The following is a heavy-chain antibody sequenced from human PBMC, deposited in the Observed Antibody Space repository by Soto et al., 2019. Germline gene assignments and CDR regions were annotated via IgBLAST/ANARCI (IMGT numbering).Heavy chain of an antibody. CDR3: ARHWYYDFWSGSTTDD. D-gene: IGHD3-3*01. J-gene: IGHJ4*02. Sequence: PGGSLRLSCAASGFTFSSYSMNWVRQAPGKGLEWVSSISSSSSYIYYADSVKGRFTXXRDNANNSLYLQMNSLRAEDTAVHYCARHWYYDFWSGSTTDDWGQGTLVTVSS. CDR1: GFTFSSYS. V-gene: IGHV3-21*01. CDR2: ISSSSSYI.